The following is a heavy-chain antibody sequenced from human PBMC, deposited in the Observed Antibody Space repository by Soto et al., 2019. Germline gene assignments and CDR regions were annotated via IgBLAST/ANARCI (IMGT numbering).Heavy chain of an antibody. V-gene: IGHV1-18*01. CDR2: ISAYSADT. CDR1: GYLFTTYG. D-gene: IGHD2-15*01. Sequence: QFQLVQSGTEVTKPGASVKVSCKASGYLFTTYGFNWVRQAPGQGLEWMGWISAYSADTNYAQKFQGRVTLTTDTATSTAYMELRSLRSDDTAVDYCARGGRNPHCNGNCYYQYVDYWGQGTRVTVSS. CDR3: ARGGRNPHCNGNCYYQYVDY. J-gene: IGHJ4*02.